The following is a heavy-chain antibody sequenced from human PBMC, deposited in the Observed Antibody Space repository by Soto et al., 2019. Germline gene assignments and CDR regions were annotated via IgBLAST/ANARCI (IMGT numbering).Heavy chain of an antibody. CDR3: ARVFSITIFGVVIPPYYYYYMDV. J-gene: IGHJ6*03. Sequence: ASVKVSCKASGYTFTSYDINWVRQATGQGLEWIGWMNPNSGNTGYAQKFQGRVTMTRNTSISTAYMELSSLRSEDTAVYYCARVFSITIFGVVIPPYYYYYMDVWGKGTTVTVSS. D-gene: IGHD3-3*01. V-gene: IGHV1-8*01. CDR1: GYTFTSYD. CDR2: MNPNSGNT.